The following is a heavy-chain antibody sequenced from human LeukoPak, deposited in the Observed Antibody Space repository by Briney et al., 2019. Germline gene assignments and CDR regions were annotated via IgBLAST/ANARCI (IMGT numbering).Heavy chain of an antibody. J-gene: IGHJ4*02. CDR2: ISSSGSTI. CDR1: GFTFSSYE. CDR3: ARDYGGSSPFDY. Sequence: GGSLRLSCAASGFTFSSYEMHWVRQAPGKGLEWVSYISSSGSTIYYADSVKGRFTISRDNAKNSLFLQMNSLRAEDTAVYYCARDYGGSSPFDYWGQGTLVTVSS. V-gene: IGHV3-48*03. D-gene: IGHD4-23*01.